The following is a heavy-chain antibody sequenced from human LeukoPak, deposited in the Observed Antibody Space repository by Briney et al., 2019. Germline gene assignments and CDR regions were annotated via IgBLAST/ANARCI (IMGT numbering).Heavy chain of an antibody. V-gene: IGHV4-39*01. Sequence: KSSETLSLTCTVSGGSISSSSYYWGWIRQPPGKGLEWIGSIYYSGSTYYNPSLKSRVTISVDTSKNQFSLKLSSVTAADTAVYYCARTTTGDYTFDYWGQGTLVTVSS. CDR2: IYYSGST. D-gene: IGHD7-27*01. CDR3: ARTTTGDYTFDY. J-gene: IGHJ4*02. CDR1: GGSISSSSYY.